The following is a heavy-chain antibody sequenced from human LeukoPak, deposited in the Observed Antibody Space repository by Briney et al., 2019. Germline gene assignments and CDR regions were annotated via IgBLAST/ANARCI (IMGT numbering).Heavy chain of an antibody. CDR2: MNSDGSST. CDR1: GFTFSSYW. J-gene: IGHJ4*02. V-gene: IGHV3-74*01. Sequence: GRSLRPSCAASGFTFSSYWMHWVRQAPGKGLVWVSRMNSDGSSTNYADSVKGRFTISRDNAKNTLYLQMNSLRPEDTAVYYCPSADDDGDENYWGQGTLVTVSS. CDR3: PSADDDGDENY. D-gene: IGHD4-17*01.